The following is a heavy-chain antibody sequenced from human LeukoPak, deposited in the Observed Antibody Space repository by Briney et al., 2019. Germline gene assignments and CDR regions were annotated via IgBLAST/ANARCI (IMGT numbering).Heavy chain of an antibody. Sequence: GGSLRLSCAASGFTFSSYGMHWVRQAPGKGLEWMAVIWYDGSNKYYADSVKGRFTISRDNSKNTLYLQMNSLRAEDTAVYYCAKDSRDGYITGLDYWGQGTLVTVSS. CDR2: IWYDGSNK. CDR3: AKDSRDGYITGLDY. J-gene: IGHJ4*02. CDR1: GFTFSSYG. V-gene: IGHV3-33*06. D-gene: IGHD5-24*01.